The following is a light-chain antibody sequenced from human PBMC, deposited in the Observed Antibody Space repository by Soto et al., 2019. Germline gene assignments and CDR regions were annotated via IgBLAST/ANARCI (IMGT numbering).Light chain of an antibody. V-gene: IGKV1-39*01. Sequence: DIQMTQSPSSLSASVGDRVTITCRASQNIKNYLNWYQQKPGKAPKLLIYAASTLQSGVPSRFSGSGSGTDFTLTISCLQSEDFATYYCQQYYSYPQTFGQGTKVDIK. CDR3: QQYYSYPQT. CDR2: AAS. J-gene: IGKJ1*01. CDR1: QNIKNY.